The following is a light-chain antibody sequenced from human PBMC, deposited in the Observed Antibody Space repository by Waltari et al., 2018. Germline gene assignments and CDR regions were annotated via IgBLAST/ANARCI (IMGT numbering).Light chain of an antibody. J-gene: IGKJ1*01. CDR1: QSVSSN. Sequence: IVMTQSPATLSVSPREGATLSCRVSQSVSSNLAWYQQKPGQAPRLLIYGPSTRATGLPVRFSGSGSGTEFTLTISSLQSEDFAVYYCQQYNNWPPLFGQGTKVEIK. CDR3: QQYNNWPPL. V-gene: IGKV3-15*01. CDR2: GPS.